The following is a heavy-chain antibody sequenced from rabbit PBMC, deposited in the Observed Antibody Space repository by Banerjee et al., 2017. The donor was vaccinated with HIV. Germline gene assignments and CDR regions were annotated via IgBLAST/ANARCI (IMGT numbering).Heavy chain of an antibody. V-gene: IGHV1S40*01. CDR3: ARDLAGVIGWNFGW. J-gene: IGHJ4*01. Sequence: QSLEESGGDLVKPGASLTLTCTASGFDFSSSDYMCWVRQAPGKGLEWISCIVGSSSGFTYSATWAKGRFTCSKTSSTTVTLQMTSLTAADTATYFCARDLAGVIGWNFGWWGPGTLVTVS. D-gene: IGHD4-1*01. CDR2: IVGSSSGFT. CDR1: GFDFSSSDY.